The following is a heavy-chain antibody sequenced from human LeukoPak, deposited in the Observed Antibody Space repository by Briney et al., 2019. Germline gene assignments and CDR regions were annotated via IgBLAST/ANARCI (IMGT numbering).Heavy chain of an antibody. CDR2: IYTSGST. V-gene: IGHV4-4*07. J-gene: IGHJ4*02. CDR3: ARDLEPVAGSFFDY. Sequence: ASETLSLTCTVSGGSISSYYWSWIRQPAGKGLEWIGRIYTSGSTNYNPSLKSRVTMSVDTSKNQFSLKLSSVTAADTAVYYCARDLEPVAGSFFDYWGQGTLVTVSS. D-gene: IGHD6-19*01. CDR1: GGSISSYY.